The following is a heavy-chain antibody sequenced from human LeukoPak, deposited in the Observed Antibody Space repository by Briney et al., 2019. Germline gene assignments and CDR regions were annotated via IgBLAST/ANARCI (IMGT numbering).Heavy chain of an antibody. D-gene: IGHD6-19*01. J-gene: IGHJ4*02. CDR1: GFTFSSYA. V-gene: IGHV3-23*01. Sequence: GASPRLSCAASGFTFSSYAMSGGRQAPGEGLEWGSGISGSGGDTYYADSVKGRFTNSRDNSKNTLYLQMNSLRAEDTAVYYCAKLYSSGWNGDENWGQGTLVSVSS. CDR3: AKLYSSGWNGDEN. CDR2: ISGSGGDT.